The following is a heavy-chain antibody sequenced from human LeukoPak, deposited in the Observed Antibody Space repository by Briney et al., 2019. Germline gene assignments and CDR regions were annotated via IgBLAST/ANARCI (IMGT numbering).Heavy chain of an antibody. CDR1: GFTFSSYA. CDR3: VKDKSRYFDWAIYYFDS. D-gene: IGHD3-9*01. Sequence: AGGSLRLSCAASGFTFSSYAMSWVRQAPGKGLEWVSAISGSGGSTYYADSVKGRFTISRDNSKNTLYLQMNSLRAEDTATYYCVKDKSRYFDWAIYYFDSWGPGTLVSVSS. V-gene: IGHV3-23*01. J-gene: IGHJ4*02. CDR2: ISGSGGST.